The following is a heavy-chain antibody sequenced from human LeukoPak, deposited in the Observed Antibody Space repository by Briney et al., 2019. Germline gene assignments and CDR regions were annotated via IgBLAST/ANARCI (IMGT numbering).Heavy chain of an antibody. CDR3: ARVGFWSGCYVDY. CDR2: IYYSGST. V-gene: IGHV4-59*01. CDR1: GGSISSYY. J-gene: IGHJ4*02. Sequence: PSETLSLTCTVSGGSISSYYWSWIRQPPGKGLEWIGYIYYSGSTNYNPSLKSRVTISVDTSKNQFSLKLSSVTAADTAVYYCARVGFWSGCYVDYWGQGTLVTVSS. D-gene: IGHD3-3*01.